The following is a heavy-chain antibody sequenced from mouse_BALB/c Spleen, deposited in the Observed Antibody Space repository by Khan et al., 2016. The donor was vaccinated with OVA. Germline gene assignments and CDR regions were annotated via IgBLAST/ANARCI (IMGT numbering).Heavy chain of an antibody. CDR1: GYSITSDYA. J-gene: IGHJ2*01. V-gene: IGHV3-2*02. Sequence: QLEESGPGLVKPSQSLSLTCTVTGYSITSDYAWNWIRQFPGNKLEWMGYLSYRGKPKYHPSLKNRISVTRDTSKIQFFLQLNSVSTEDTATYYCARVFGGDFDYWGQGTTLTVSS. CDR2: LSYRGKP. CDR3: ARVFGGDFDY.